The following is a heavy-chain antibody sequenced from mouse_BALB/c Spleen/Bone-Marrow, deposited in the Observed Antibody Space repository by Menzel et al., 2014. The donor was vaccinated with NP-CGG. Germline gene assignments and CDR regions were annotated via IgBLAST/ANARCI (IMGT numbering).Heavy chain of an antibody. CDR3: TRRGRGYAMDY. J-gene: IGHJ4*01. CDR1: GFTFSNYW. CDR2: IRLKSNNYAT. Sequence: EVKVVESGGGLVQPGGSMKLSCVASGFTFSNYWMNWVRQSPEKGLEWVAEIRLKSNNYATHYAESVKGRFTISRDDSKSSVYLQMNNLRAKDTGIYYGTRRGRGYAMDYWGQGTSVTVSS. V-gene: IGHV6-6*02.